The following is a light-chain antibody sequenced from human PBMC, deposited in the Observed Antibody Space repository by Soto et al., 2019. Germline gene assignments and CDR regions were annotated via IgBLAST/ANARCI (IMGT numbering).Light chain of an antibody. Sequence: QSVLTQPPSVSGAPGQRITISCTGSSSNTGANYDVHWYQQLPGTAPKLHIYANTDRPSGVPDRFSGSKSGTSASLAITGLQAEDEADYYCQSYDSSLSGWVFGGGTKLTVL. V-gene: IGLV1-40*01. J-gene: IGLJ3*02. CDR3: QSYDSSLSGWV. CDR1: SSNTGANYD. CDR2: ANT.